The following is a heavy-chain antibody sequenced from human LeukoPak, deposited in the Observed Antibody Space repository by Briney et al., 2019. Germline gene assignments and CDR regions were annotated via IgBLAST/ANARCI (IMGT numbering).Heavy chain of an antibody. Sequence: GGALRLSCAASGFTFSSFSMSWVRQAPGRGLEWVSSISSSSSYIYYADSVKGRFTISRDNAKTSLYLQMNSLRADDTAVYYCARDLKPDYWGQGTLVTVSS. V-gene: IGHV3-21*01. J-gene: IGHJ4*02. CDR1: GFTFSSFS. CDR2: ISSSSSYI. CDR3: ARDLKPDY.